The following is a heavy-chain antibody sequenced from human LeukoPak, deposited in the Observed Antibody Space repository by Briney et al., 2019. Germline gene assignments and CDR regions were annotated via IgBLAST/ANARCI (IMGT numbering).Heavy chain of an antibody. CDR3: ARSRKYYYDSSGYLFDY. V-gene: IGHV4-59*08. CDR2: IYYSGST. D-gene: IGHD3-22*01. CDR1: GGSISSYY. Sequence: SETLSLTCTVSGGSISSYYWSWIRQPPGKGLEWIGYIYYSGSTNYNPSLKSRVTISVDTPKNQFSLKLSSVTAADTAVYYCARSRKYYYDSSGYLFDYWGQGTLVTVSS. J-gene: IGHJ4*02.